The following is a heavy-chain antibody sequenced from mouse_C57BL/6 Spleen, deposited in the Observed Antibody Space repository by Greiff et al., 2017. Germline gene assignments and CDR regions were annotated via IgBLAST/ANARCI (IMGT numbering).Heavy chain of an antibody. Sequence: VQLQQPGAELVKPGASVKISCKASGYTFTSYWITWVRQRPGQGLEWIGDIYPGSGSTNYNEKFKSKATLTVDTSSSTAYMQLSSLTSEDSAVYYCASYSNYAMDYWGQGTSVTVSS. V-gene: IGHV1-55*01. CDR1: GYTFTSYW. CDR3: ASYSNYAMDY. CDR2: IYPGSGST. D-gene: IGHD2-5*01. J-gene: IGHJ4*01.